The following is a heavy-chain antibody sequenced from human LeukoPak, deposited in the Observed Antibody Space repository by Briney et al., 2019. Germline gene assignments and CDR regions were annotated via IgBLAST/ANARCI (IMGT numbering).Heavy chain of an antibody. CDR2: VSGSGDRT. CDR3: ARDPGGSYDY. D-gene: IGHD1-26*01. V-gene: IGHV3-23*01. J-gene: IGHJ4*02. CDR1: GFSFINFA. Sequence: GGSLRLSCAASGFSFINFAMSWVRQAPGKGLEWVSTVSGSGDRTNYADSVKGRFTISRDNSKSTLSLQMNSLRPEDTAVYYCARDPGGSYDYWGQGTLVTVSS.